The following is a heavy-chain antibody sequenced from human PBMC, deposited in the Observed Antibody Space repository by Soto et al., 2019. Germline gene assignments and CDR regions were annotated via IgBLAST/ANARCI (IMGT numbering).Heavy chain of an antibody. CDR3: ARAGISIVGASTFYYGMDV. CDR1: GFTFSSCA. CDR2: IWYDGSQQ. J-gene: IGHJ6*02. Sequence: PVGSLRLSCAASGFTFSSCAMHWVRQAPGKGLEWLAVIWYDGSQQYYGDSLKGRFTISRDNSKNTLYLQMNSLRAEDTATYYCARAGISIVGASTFYYGMDVWGQGTTVTVSS. D-gene: IGHD1-26*01. V-gene: IGHV3-33*01.